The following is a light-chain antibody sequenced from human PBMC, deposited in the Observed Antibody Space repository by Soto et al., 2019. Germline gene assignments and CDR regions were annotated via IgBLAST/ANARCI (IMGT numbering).Light chain of an antibody. CDR3: QQTYTIPFA. V-gene: IGKV1-39*01. CDR2: GAS. CDR1: PTIDNY. Sequence: DTPMTQSPSSLSASVGDRVTITCRPSPTIDNYLNWYQHKPGKDPKLLIYGASTLQRGVSSRSTGRASGTDFTLTIDNLQAEYVATYYCQQTYTIPFAFGQGTKLEI. J-gene: IGKJ2*01.